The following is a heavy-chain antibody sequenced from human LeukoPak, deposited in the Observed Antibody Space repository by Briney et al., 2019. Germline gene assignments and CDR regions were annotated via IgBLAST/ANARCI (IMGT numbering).Heavy chain of an antibody. CDR3: TTGIDDGGGY. V-gene: IGHV3-15*06. Sequence: KSGGSLRFSCAASGFTFTSYAMSWVRQAPGKGLEWVGRIKNKNEGGASHYAASVKDRFSISRDDSRTTLFLQMNSLKIEDTGVYYCTTGIDDGGGYWGQGTQVTVSS. CDR2: IKNKNEGGAS. CDR1: GFTFTSYA. D-gene: IGHD3-10*01. J-gene: IGHJ4*02.